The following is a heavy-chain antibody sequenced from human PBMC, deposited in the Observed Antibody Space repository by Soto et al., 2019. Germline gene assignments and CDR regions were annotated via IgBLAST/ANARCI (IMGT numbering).Heavy chain of an antibody. CDR1: GYTFTNYW. V-gene: IGHV5-51*01. CDR2: IYPGESAT. Sequence: PGESRKISCKGSGYTFTNYWIGWVRQMPGKGLEWMGIIYPGESATKYNPPFQDQFTISADKSISTTYGEWGSLKASDTAIYYCAASIFYYGMDVWGQGTTVTVSS. CDR3: AASIFYYGMDV. J-gene: IGHJ6*02.